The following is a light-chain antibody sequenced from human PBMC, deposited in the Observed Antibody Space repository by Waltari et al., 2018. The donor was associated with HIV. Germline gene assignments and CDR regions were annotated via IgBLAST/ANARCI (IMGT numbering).Light chain of an antibody. CDR2: EGN. V-gene: IGLV2-14*02. CDR3: TSYTSFSTVL. Sequence: QSALTQPASVSGSPGQSITISCTGTSSDVGNYRLVSWYQHHPGKAPKLMIYEGNKRPSGVSTRFSGSKTGNTASLTISGLQAEDEADYYCTSYTSFSTVLFGGGTKLTVL. J-gene: IGLJ2*01. CDR1: SSDVGNYRL.